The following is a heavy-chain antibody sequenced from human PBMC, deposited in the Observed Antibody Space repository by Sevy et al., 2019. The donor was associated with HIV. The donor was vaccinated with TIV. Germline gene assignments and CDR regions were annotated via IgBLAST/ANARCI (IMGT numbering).Heavy chain of an antibody. Sequence: SETLSLTCTVSGGSITRLYWNWIRQPPGKGLEWIANIYYNGHINYNPSLKSRVTLSLDTSKNQFSLRLSSVTAADTAMYYCAGENAWGRGHSWGQGTLVTVSS. V-gene: IGHV4-59*08. CDR3: AGENAWGRGHS. CDR1: GGSITRLY. CDR2: IYYNGHI. D-gene: IGHD1-26*01. J-gene: IGHJ4*02.